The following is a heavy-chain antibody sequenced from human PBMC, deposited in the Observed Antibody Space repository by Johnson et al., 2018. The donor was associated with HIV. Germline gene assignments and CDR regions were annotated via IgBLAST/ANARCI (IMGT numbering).Heavy chain of an antibody. D-gene: IGHD1-7*01. CDR3: TTDQVGRNYGGKYHI. CDR1: GFTFINAW. CDR2: INTKTDGETT. Sequence: VQLVESGGGLVKPGGSLRLSCAASGFTFINAWMNWVRQAPGEGLEWVGRINTKTDGETTDYAAAVKGRFTISRDDSKNTLYLQMNSLTTEDTAVYYCTTDQVGRNYGGKYHIWGQGTMVTVSS. J-gene: IGHJ3*02. V-gene: IGHV3-15*01.